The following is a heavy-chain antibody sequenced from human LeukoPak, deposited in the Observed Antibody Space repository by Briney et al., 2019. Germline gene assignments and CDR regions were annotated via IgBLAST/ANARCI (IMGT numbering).Heavy chain of an antibody. D-gene: IGHD2-21*01. V-gene: IGHV3-23*01. CDR2: ISGSGGST. Sequence: GGSLRLSCAASGFTFSSYAMSWVRQAPGKGLEWVSAISGSGGSTYYADSVKGRFTISRDNSKNTLYLQMNSLRAEDTAVYCCAKDLTVVVIAMDYWGQGTLVTVSS. CDR1: GFTFSSYA. CDR3: AKDLTVVVIAMDY. J-gene: IGHJ4*02.